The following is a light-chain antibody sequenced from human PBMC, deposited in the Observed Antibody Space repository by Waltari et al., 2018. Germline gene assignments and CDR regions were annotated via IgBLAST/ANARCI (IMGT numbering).Light chain of an antibody. CDR3: SSYTSSSTWV. J-gene: IGLJ3*02. CDR1: SRDVGSYNY. Sequence: QSARTQPASVSGSPGQSITISCTGTSRDVGSYNYLSWYQHHPGKAPNLMIYDVNKRPSGVSNRFSGSESGNTASLTTSGLQAEDEADYYCSSYTSSSTWVFGGGTKLTVL. V-gene: IGLV2-14*03. CDR2: DVN.